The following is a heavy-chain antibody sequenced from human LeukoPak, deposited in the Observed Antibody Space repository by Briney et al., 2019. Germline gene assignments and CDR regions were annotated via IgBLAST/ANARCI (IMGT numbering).Heavy chain of an antibody. D-gene: IGHD6-13*01. Sequence: GGSLRLSCAASGFTVSSNYMNWVRQAPGKGLEWVSAISGSGGSTYYADSVKGRFTISRDNSKNTLYLQMNSLRAEDTAVYYCAKGGYPYIAAAGQTDYWGQGTLVTVSS. J-gene: IGHJ4*02. V-gene: IGHV3-23*01. CDR1: GFTVSSNY. CDR2: ISGSGGST. CDR3: AKGGYPYIAAAGQTDY.